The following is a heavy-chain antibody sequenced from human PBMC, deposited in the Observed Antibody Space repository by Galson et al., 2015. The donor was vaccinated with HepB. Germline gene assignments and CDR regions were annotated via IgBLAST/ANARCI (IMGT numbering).Heavy chain of an antibody. CDR2: LSWDGGNI. CDR3: TRGNSGNTYGGLPQGF. D-gene: IGHD5-18*01. V-gene: IGHV3-9*01. J-gene: IGHJ4*02. Sequence: SLRLSCAASGFTFDDYAMHWVRQAPGKGLEWVSGLSWDGGNIGYADSVKGRFTISRDNAKNSLYLQMNSLRPEDTAFYFCTRGNSGNTYGGLPQGFWGQGTQVTVSS. CDR1: GFTFDDYA.